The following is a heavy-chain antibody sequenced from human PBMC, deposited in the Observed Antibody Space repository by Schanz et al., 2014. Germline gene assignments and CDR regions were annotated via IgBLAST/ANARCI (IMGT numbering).Heavy chain of an antibody. CDR3: AKDLYNYGIFDS. V-gene: IGHV3-23*01. J-gene: IGHJ5*01. CDR2: MSGSGSTA. D-gene: IGHD3-16*01. CDR1: GFTFFGSFA. Sequence: EVQLLESGGGLVQPGGSLRLSCVASGFTFFGSFAMSWVRQAPGKGLEWVSGMSGSGSTADYADSVKGRFTISRDNSRKTPYLQMNSLRADDTAVYYCAKDLYNYGIFDSWGQGTLVTVSS.